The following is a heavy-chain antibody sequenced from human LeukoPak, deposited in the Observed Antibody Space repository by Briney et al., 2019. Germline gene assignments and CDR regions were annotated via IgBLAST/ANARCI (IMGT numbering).Heavy chain of an antibody. CDR1: GFTFTDYG. Sequence: GGSLRLSCATSGFTFTDYGINWVRQAPGKGLEWVSYISNSGILYADSVKGRFTISRDNAKNSLYLQMNSLRAEDTAVYYCARDSEYSSSGDAFDIWGQGTMVTVSS. V-gene: IGHV3-48*04. J-gene: IGHJ3*02. D-gene: IGHD6-6*01. CDR2: ISNSGI. CDR3: ARDSEYSSSGDAFDI.